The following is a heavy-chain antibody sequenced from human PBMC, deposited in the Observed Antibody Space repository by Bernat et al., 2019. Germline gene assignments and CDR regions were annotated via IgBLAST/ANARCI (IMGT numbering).Heavy chain of an antibody. J-gene: IGHJ2*01. CDR1: GGSISSYY. Sequence: QVQLQESGPGLVKPSETLSLTCTVSGGSISSYYWSWIRQPPGKGLEWIGYIYYSGSTNYNPSLKSRVTISVDTSKNQFSLKLSSVTAADTAVYYCARGVMATINWYFDLWGRGTLVTVSS. CDR3: ARGVMATINWYFDL. CDR2: IYYSGST. D-gene: IGHD5-12*01. V-gene: IGHV4-59*01.